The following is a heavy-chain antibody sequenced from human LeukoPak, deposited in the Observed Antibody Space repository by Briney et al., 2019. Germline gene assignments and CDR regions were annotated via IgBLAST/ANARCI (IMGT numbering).Heavy chain of an antibody. CDR2: IYSDGRT. Sequence: GGSLRLSCAASGFTVSNKYMTWVRQAPGKGLEWVSLIYSDGRTYYADFVKGRFTISRDNSKNTLYLQMNSLRAEDTAVYYCAKIAETSGIYGQGYDYWGQGTLVTVSS. V-gene: IGHV3-53*01. D-gene: IGHD1-26*01. CDR1: GFTVSNKY. CDR3: AKIAETSGIYGQGYDY. J-gene: IGHJ4*02.